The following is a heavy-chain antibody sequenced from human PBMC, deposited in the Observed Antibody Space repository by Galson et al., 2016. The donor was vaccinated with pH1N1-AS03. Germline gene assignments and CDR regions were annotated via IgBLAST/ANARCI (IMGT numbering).Heavy chain of an antibody. CDR1: GFTINNNY. CDR3: AREPWGSTQGEY. CDR2: IYGGGDT. D-gene: IGHD3-16*01. J-gene: IGHJ4*02. Sequence: SLRLSCAASGFTINNNYMSWVRQAPGQGLEWVAVIYGGGDTFYAESVKGRFTISRDNSKNTVDLQMNSLRVEDTAVYYCAREPWGSTQGEYWGQGTLVTVSS. V-gene: IGHV3-53*01.